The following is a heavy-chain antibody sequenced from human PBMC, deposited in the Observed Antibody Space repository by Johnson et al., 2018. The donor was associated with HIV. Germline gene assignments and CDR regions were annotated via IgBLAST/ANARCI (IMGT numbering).Heavy chain of an antibody. J-gene: IGHJ3*02. Sequence: VQLVESGGGLVQPGGSLRVSCAASGFTFSNYAIHWVRQAPGKGLEYVSAISGNGGSTYYANSVKGRFTISRDNSKNTLYLQMGSLRAEDMGVYYCARLRSPDAFDIGGQGTMVTVSS. D-gene: IGHD2-15*01. V-gene: IGHV3-64*01. CDR3: ARLRSPDAFDI. CDR1: GFTFSNYA. CDR2: ISGNGGST.